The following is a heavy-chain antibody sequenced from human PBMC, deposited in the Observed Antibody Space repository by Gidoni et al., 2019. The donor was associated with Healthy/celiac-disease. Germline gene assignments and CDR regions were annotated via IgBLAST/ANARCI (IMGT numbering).Heavy chain of an antibody. Sequence: QLQLQESGPGLVKPSETPSLTCTVPGGSISSSSYYWGWIRQPPGKGLEWIGSIYYSGSTYYNPSLKSRVTISVDTSKNQFSLKLSSVTAADTAVYYCARQRELRRAFDPWGQGTLVTVSS. CDR1: GGSISSSSYY. CDR2: IYYSGST. CDR3: ARQRELRRAFDP. J-gene: IGHJ5*02. V-gene: IGHV4-39*01. D-gene: IGHD1-26*01.